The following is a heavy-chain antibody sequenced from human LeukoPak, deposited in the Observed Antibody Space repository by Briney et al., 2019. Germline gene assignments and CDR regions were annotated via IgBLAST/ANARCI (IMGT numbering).Heavy chain of an antibody. D-gene: IGHD2-8*02. V-gene: IGHV3-49*04. J-gene: IGHJ6*02. CDR2: IRRKIYNETT. CDR1: GXSFGEYA. Sequence: GRSLRLSCKTSGXSFGEYALSWVRQAPGKGLEWVGFIRRKIYNETTEYAASMKDRFTISRDDSKNIAYLQMHSLKSEDTAVYYCSRVMNLVPEGVLYFYYGMDVWGQGTTVIVSS. CDR3: SRVMNLVPEGVLYFYYGMDV.